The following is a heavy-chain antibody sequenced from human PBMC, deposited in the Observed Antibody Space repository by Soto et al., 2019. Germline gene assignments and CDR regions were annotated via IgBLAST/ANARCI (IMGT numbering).Heavy chain of an antibody. V-gene: IGHV3-48*02. CDR1: GFTFSSYS. D-gene: IGHD3-16*01. CDR3: ARDGASRVHYYYYGMDV. Sequence: GXSLRLSCAASGFTFSSYSLNWVRQAPVNGLEWVSYISSSSSTIYYADSVKGRFTISRDNAKNSLYLQMNSLRDEDTAVYYCARDGASRVHYYYYGMDVWGQGTTVTVSS. CDR2: ISSSSSTI. J-gene: IGHJ6*02.